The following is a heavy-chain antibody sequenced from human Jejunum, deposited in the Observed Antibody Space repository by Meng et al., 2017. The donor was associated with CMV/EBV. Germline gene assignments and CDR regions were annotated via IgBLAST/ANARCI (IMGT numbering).Heavy chain of an antibody. CDR1: GGSINDNY. CDR3: ARGLGDGMDV. CDR2: VYANGDT. D-gene: IGHD3-3*01. V-gene: IGHV4-59*01. Sequence: LTGIVSGGSINDNYWSWIRQSPGKGLEWIGHVYANGDTHYSSSLKSRVTTSVDTSRNQFSLKLKSVTAADTAVYYCARGLGDGMDVWGQGTTVTVSS. J-gene: IGHJ6*02.